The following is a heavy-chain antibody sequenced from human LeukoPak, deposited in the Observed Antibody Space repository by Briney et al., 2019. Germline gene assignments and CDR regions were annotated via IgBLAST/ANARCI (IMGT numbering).Heavy chain of an antibody. Sequence: PGGSLRLSCATSGFSFTDYPMNLVRQAPGKGLEWISNIRTTAEGAKYAYYADSVKGRVTISRDDGKNTLYLHMNSLRDDDTAVYQCAKGKRYAFDYWGQGILVTVSS. D-gene: IGHD3-9*01. CDR2: IRTTAEGAKYA. CDR1: GFSFTDYP. J-gene: IGHJ4*02. CDR3: AKGKRYAFDY. V-gene: IGHV3-48*02.